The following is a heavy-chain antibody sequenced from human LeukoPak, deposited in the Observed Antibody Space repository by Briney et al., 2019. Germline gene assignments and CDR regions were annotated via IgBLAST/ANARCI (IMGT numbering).Heavy chain of an antibody. V-gene: IGHV1-2*02. CDR3: ARDHSSGWYGDY. J-gene: IGHJ4*02. Sequence: ASVKVSCKASGYTFTGYYMHWVRQAPGQGLEWMGWINPNSGGTNYAQKFQGRVTMTRDMSISTAYMELSRLRSDDTAVYYCARDHSSGWYGDYWGQGTLVTVSS. CDR1: GYTFTGYY. D-gene: IGHD6-19*01. CDR2: INPNSGGT.